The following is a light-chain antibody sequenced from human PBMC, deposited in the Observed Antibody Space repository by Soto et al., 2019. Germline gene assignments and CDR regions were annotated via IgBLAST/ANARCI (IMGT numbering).Light chain of an antibody. CDR3: TSYTSSSTLV. CDR2: DVS. CDR1: SSDVGTYNY. V-gene: IGLV2-14*01. J-gene: IGLJ2*01. Sequence: QSALTQPASVSGSPGQSITISCTGNSSDVGTYNYVSWYQQHAGKVPKLMIYDVSNRPSGVSDRFSGSKSGNTASLTISGLQAEDEADYYCTSYTSSSTLVFGGGTKLTVL.